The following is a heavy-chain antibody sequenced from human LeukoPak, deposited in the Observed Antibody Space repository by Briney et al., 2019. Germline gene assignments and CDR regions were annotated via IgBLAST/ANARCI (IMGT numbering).Heavy chain of an antibody. Sequence: GGSLRLSCAASGFTFSSYAMSWVRQAPGKGLEWISAISGSGGSTYYADSVKGRFTISRDNSKNTLYLQMNSLRPDDTAVYYCAKGSGDPFDPWGQGTLVSVSS. J-gene: IGHJ5*02. CDR3: AKGSGDPFDP. D-gene: IGHD4-17*01. CDR1: GFTFSSYA. V-gene: IGHV3-23*01. CDR2: ISGSGGST.